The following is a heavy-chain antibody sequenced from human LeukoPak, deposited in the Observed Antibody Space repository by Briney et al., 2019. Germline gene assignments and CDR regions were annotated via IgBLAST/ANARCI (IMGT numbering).Heavy chain of an antibody. D-gene: IGHD3-22*01. Sequence: GGSLRLSCAASGFTFSSYAMSWVRQAPGKGLEWVSTISGSGGSTYYADSVKGRFTISRDNSKNTLYLQMNSLRAEDTAVYYCAKVARSITMIVVGLDYWGQGTLVTVSS. CDR2: ISGSGGST. CDR3: AKVARSITMIVVGLDY. CDR1: GFTFSSYA. V-gene: IGHV3-23*01. J-gene: IGHJ4*02.